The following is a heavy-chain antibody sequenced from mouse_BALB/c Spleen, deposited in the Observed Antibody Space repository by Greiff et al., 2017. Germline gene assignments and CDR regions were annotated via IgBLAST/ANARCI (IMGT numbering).Heavy chain of an antibody. D-gene: IGHD2-4*01. Sequence: VQLKQSGAELVKPGASVKLSCTASGFNIKDTYMHWVKQRPEQGLEWIGRIDPANGNTKYDPKFQGKATITADTSSNTAYLQLSSLTSEDTAVYYCAREGLRRGYYFDYWGQGTTLTVSS. J-gene: IGHJ2*01. V-gene: IGHV14-3*02. CDR3: AREGLRRGYYFDY. CDR2: IDPANGNT. CDR1: GFNIKDTY.